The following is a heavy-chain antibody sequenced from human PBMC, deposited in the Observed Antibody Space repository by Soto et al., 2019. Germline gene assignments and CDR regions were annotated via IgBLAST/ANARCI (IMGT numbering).Heavy chain of an antibody. CDR1: GFTFSSYS. CDR2: ISSSSSTI. V-gene: IGHV3-48*02. D-gene: IGHD4-17*01. CDR3: ARDALYDYGDYGFDY. Sequence: GGSLRLSCAASGFTFSSYSMNWVRQAPGKGLEWVSYISSSSSTIYYADSVKGRFTISRDNAKNSLYLQMNSLRDEDTAVYYCARDALYDYGDYGFDYWGQGTRVTVSS. J-gene: IGHJ4*02.